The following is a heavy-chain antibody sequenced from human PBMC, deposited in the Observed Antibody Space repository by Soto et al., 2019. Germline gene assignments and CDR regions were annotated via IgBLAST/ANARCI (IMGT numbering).Heavy chain of an antibody. CDR1: GGPVRSGNCY. Sequence: TSETQSLTCTVSGGPVRSGNCYWSWIRQPPGKGLEWIGFIYYTGSTSYNPSLKSRVTISMDTSKNQFSLKLTSATAAGTAVYYCASALYCSGGSCSFDPWGQGTLVTVSS. CDR2: IYYTGST. CDR3: ASALYCSGGSCSFDP. V-gene: IGHV4-61*01. D-gene: IGHD2-15*01. J-gene: IGHJ5*02.